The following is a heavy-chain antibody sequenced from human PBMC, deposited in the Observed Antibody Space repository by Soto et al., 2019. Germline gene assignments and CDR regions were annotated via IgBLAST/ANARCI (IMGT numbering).Heavy chain of an antibody. D-gene: IGHD1-7*01. J-gene: IGHJ4*02. CDR2: MSGSSSTT. CDR1: GLTFSNYA. CDR3: AKNQERELPRVIDF. Sequence: GGSLRLSCATSGLTFSNYAMSWVRQAPGGGLEWVSSMSGSSSTTYYAGSVRGRFTISRDRSKNTLYLQMSSLRAEDTALYYCAKNQERELPRVIDFWGQGTLVTVSS. V-gene: IGHV3-23*01.